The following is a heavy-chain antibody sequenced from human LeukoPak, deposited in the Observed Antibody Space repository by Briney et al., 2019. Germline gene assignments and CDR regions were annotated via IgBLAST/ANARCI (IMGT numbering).Heavy chain of an antibody. V-gene: IGHV4-34*01. D-gene: IGHD6-19*01. CDR2: INHIGST. Sequence: SETLSLTCAVYGGSFSGYYWRWLRQPPGKGVEWLGEINHIGSTNYNQSLKNLVTISVDASKSQFSLKLSSVTAADTAVYYCARGVRGGSSGWYYYYYGMDVWGQGTTVTVSS. CDR1: GGSFSGYY. J-gene: IGHJ6*02. CDR3: ARGVRGGSSGWYYYYYGMDV.